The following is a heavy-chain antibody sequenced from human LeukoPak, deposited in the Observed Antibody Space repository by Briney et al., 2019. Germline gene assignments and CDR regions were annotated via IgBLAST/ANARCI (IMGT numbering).Heavy chain of an antibody. CDR1: GFNFNNYG. V-gene: IGHV3-30*02. Sequence: GGSLRLSCAASGFNFNNYGMHWVRQAPGKGLEWVAFIRFDGSVKNYADSVKGRFNISRDNSKKTLFVQMNSLTADDTAVYYCARGQKYRSGYTVTELGSGYFDYWGQGTLVTVSS. CDR2: IRFDGSVK. CDR3: ARGQKYRSGYTVTELGSGYFDY. D-gene: IGHD5-18*01. J-gene: IGHJ4*02.